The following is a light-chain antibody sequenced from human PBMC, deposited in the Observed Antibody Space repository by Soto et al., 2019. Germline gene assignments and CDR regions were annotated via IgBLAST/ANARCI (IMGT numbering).Light chain of an antibody. V-gene: IGKV3-20*01. Sequence: EIVLTQSPGTLSLSPGERVTVSCRASQSASSSYLAWYQQKPGQAPSLLIYGASSRATGVPDRFSGSGSGTDFTLTISRLEPEDSGVYYCQQYGVSPFTFGQGTKLEI. J-gene: IGKJ2*01. CDR1: QSASSSY. CDR2: GAS. CDR3: QQYGVSPFT.